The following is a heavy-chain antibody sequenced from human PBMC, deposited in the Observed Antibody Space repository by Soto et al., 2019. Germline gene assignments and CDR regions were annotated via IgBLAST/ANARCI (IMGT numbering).Heavy chain of an antibody. D-gene: IGHD3-22*01. CDR3: ARAEYYYDSSGYPPDY. Sequence: PSETLSLTCTVSGGSISPYYWSWIRQPPGKGLEWVGYIYYAGTTSYNPSLKSRVTISIDTSKNQFSLKLSSVTAADTAVYYCARAEYYYDSSGYPPDYWGQGTLVTVSS. CDR1: GGSISPYY. V-gene: IGHV4-59*01. J-gene: IGHJ4*02. CDR2: IYYAGTT.